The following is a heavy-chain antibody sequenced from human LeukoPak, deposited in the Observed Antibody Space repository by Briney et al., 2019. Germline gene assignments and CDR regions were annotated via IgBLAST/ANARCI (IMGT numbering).Heavy chain of an antibody. CDR2: IKQDGSEK. J-gene: IGHJ4*02. CDR1: GFTFSSYW. V-gene: IGHV3-7*01. CDR3: ATETNGRHYDY. D-gene: IGHD1-14*01. Sequence: GGSLRLSCAASGFTFSSYWMSWVRQAPGKGLEWVANIKQDGSEKYYVDSVKGRFTISRDNAKNSLYLQMDSLRAEDTAVYYCATETNGRHYDYWGQGTLLTVSS.